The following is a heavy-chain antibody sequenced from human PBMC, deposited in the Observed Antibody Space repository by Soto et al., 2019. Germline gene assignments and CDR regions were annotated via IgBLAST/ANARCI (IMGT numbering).Heavy chain of an antibody. V-gene: IGHV3-23*01. CDR3: AKDATAVNGVWDPFDM. Sequence: EVQLLESGGGVVQPGGSLRLSCAASGFTFSAYAMSWVRQAPGKGLQWVSGVGGSDTDKHYADSVRGRFTVSRDNSKNILYLQMNSLRADDTAVYYCAKDATAVNGVWDPFDMWGQGTEVTVSS. J-gene: IGHJ3*02. CDR2: VGGSDTDK. D-gene: IGHD2-8*01. CDR1: GFTFSAYA.